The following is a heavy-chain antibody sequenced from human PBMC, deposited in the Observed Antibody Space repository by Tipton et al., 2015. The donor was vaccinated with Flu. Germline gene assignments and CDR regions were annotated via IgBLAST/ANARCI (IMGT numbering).Heavy chain of an antibody. CDR2: IIQSGNA. J-gene: IGHJ3*02. Sequence: LRLSCTVSGYFISSGYYWGWIRQSPGTGLQWIATIIQSGNAYYNPSLRSRVTISVDTTKNLFSLNLSSVTATDTAVYYCARALNSGREYTFDIWGRGTVVNVSS. V-gene: IGHV4-38-2*02. CDR3: ARALNSGREYTFDI. D-gene: IGHD1-26*01. CDR1: GYFISSGYY.